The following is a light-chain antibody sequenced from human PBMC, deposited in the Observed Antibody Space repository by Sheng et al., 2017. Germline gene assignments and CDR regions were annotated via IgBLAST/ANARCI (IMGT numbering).Light chain of an antibody. CDR1: QDISSF. Sequence: DIQLTQSPFFLSASVGDRVTITCRASQDISSFLAWYQQKPGKAPKLLIYAASTLQSGVPSRFSGSGAGTEFSLTVSSLQPDDFATYYCQQLNIYPPTFGQGTQVDIK. CDR3: QQLNIYPPT. J-gene: IGKJ1*01. V-gene: IGKV1-9*01. CDR2: AAS.